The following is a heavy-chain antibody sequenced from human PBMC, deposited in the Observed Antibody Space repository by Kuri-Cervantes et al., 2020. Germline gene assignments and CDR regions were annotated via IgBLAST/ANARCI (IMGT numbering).Heavy chain of an antibody. D-gene: IGHD6-25*01. Sequence: LSLTCAASGFTFSSYGMHWVRQAPGKGLEWVAVIWYDGSNKYYADSVKGRFTISRDNSKNTLYLQMNSLRAEDTAVYYCAAASKLRAFDIWGQGTMVTVSS. V-gene: IGHV3-30*19. CDR3: AAASKLRAFDI. CDR2: IWYDGSNK. J-gene: IGHJ3*02. CDR1: GFTFSSYG.